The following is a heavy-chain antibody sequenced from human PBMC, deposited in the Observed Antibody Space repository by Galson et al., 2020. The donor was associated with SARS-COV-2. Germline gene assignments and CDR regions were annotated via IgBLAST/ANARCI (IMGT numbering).Heavy chain of an antibody. CDR1: GGSFSGYY. D-gene: IGHD2-15*01. J-gene: IGHJ4*02. V-gene: IGHV4-34*01. Sequence: SETLSLTCAVYGGSFSGYYWSWIRQPPGKGLEWIGEINHSGSTNYNPSLKSRVTISVDTSKNQFSLKLSSVTAADTAVYYCARADIVVVVAAPPVDYWGQGTLVTVSS. CDR3: ARADIVVVVAAPPVDY. CDR2: INHSGST.